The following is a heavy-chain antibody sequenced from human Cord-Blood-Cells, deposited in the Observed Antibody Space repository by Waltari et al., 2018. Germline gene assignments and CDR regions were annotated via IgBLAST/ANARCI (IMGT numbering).Heavy chain of an antibody. D-gene: IGHD6-13*01. CDR2: INPNSGGT. Sequence: QVQLVQSGAEVKKPGASVKVSCKASGYTFTGYYMHWVRQAPGQGLEWMGWINPNSGGTNYAQKLQGRVTITRDTSISTAYMELSRLRSDDTAVYYCALDSSSWYAFDIWGQGTMVTVSS. V-gene: IGHV1-2*02. J-gene: IGHJ3*02. CDR1: GYTFTGYY. CDR3: ALDSSSWYAFDI.